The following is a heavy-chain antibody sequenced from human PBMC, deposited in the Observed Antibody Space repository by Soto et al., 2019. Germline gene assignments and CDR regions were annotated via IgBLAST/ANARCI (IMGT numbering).Heavy chain of an antibody. J-gene: IGHJ4*02. CDR1: GGSVSSGSYY. Sequence: SETLSLTCTASGGSVSSGSYYWSWIRQPPGKGLEWIGYIYYTGSTNYNPSLKSRFPISLDRSRTHFPLKLSSVTAADRAFFYCAREKANSPGAFAFWGKGALVTVSS. CDR3: AREKANSPGAFAF. CDR2: IYYTGST. V-gene: IGHV4-61*01. D-gene: IGHD3-10*01.